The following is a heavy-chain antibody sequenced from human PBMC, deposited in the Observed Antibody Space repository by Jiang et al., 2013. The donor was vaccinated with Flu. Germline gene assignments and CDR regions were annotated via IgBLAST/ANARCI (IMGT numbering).Heavy chain of an antibody. J-gene: IGHJ4*02. CDR2: ISNSGSL. CDR1: GYTISDYVSH. V-gene: IGHV4-30-4*08. Sequence: GPGLVKPSQTLSLTCTVSGYTISDYVSHWAWIRQTPGKGPECVGYISNSGSLFYNPSLGSRLAISLDKSKNQFSLRLRSVSAADRAVYYCARLSRHGSGAWHFDLWGQGTLVSVSS. D-gene: IGHD3-10*01. CDR3: ARLSRHGSGAWHFDL.